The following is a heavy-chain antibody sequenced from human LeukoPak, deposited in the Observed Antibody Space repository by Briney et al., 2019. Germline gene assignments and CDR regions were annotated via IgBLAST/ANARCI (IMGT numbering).Heavy chain of an antibody. CDR1: GGSISSYY. V-gene: IGHV4-59*01. CDR3: ARDQRENWFDP. J-gene: IGHJ5*02. Sequence: SETLSLTCTVSGGSISSYYWSWIRQPPGKGLEWIGYIYYSGSTNYNPSLKSRVTISVDTSKNQFSLKLSSVTAADTAVYYCARDQRENWFDPWGQGTLVTVSS. CDR2: IYYSGST.